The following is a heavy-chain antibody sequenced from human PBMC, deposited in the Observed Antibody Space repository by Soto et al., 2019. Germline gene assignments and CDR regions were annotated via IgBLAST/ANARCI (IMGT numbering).Heavy chain of an antibody. D-gene: IGHD6-19*01. Sequence: EVQLLESGGGLVQPGGSLRLSCAASGFTFSSYAMSWVRQAPGKGLEWVSAISGSGGSTYYADSVKGRFTISRDNSKNTLYLQMNSLRADDTAVYYCAKKEGYSSGWSGVDYWGQGTLVTVSS. CDR1: GFTFSSYA. V-gene: IGHV3-23*01. CDR3: AKKEGYSSGWSGVDY. CDR2: ISGSGGST. J-gene: IGHJ4*02.